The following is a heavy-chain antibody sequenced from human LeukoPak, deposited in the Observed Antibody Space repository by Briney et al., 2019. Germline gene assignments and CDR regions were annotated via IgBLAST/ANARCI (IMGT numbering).Heavy chain of an antibody. J-gene: IGHJ4*02. CDR1: GYTFTSYD. V-gene: IGHV1-8*01. D-gene: IGHD3-22*01. CDR2: MNPNSGNT. Sequence: ASVKVSCKASGYTFTSYDINWVRQAPGQGLEWMGWMNPNSGNTGYAQKFQGRVTMTRNTSISTAYMELSSLRSEDTAVYYCARLMVITTDYFDYWGQGTLVTVSS. CDR3: ARLMVITTDYFDY.